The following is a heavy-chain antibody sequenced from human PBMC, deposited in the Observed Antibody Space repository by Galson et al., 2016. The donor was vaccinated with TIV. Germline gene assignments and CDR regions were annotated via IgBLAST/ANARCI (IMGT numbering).Heavy chain of an antibody. Sequence: SVKVSCKASGYPFSAYYIHWVRQAPGQGLEWMGWINPYSADTNYAQSIQGRVSMTSDTSINTAYMELSRLRHEDTAIFFCARGFNYGFDFYYGMDVWGQGTTVTVSS. CDR1: GYPFSAYY. CDR3: ARGFNYGFDFYYGMDV. V-gene: IGHV1-2*02. CDR2: INPYSADT. D-gene: IGHD5-18*01. J-gene: IGHJ6*02.